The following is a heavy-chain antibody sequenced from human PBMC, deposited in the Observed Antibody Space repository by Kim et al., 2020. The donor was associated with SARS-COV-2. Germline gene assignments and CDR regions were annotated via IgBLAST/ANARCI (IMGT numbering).Heavy chain of an antibody. J-gene: IGHJ5*02. CDR2: ISPYNGNT. CDR3: ARSESGSSWYSWFDH. CDR1: GYTFSNYG. Sequence: ASVKVSCKTSGYTFSNYGISWVRQAPGQGLEWMGWISPYNGNTNYEQKFRGRVAVTTDTSTATAYMELGSLRSDDTAVYYCARSESGSSWYSWFDHWGQGTLVTVSS. D-gene: IGHD6-13*01. V-gene: IGHV1-18*04.